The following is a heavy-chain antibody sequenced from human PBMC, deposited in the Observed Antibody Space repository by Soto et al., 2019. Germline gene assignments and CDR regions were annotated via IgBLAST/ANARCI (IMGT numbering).Heavy chain of an antibody. V-gene: IGHV4-39*01. D-gene: IGHD4-17*01. J-gene: IGHJ6*02. Sequence: SETLSLTCTVSGGSISSSSYYWGWIRQPPGKGLEWIGSIYYSGSTYYNPSLKSRVTISVDTSKNQFSLKLSSVTAADTAVYYCARRLLLRSPLGDYYYYSMDVWGQGTTVTVSS. CDR3: ARRLLLRSPLGDYYYYSMDV. CDR1: GGSISSSSYY. CDR2: IYYSGST.